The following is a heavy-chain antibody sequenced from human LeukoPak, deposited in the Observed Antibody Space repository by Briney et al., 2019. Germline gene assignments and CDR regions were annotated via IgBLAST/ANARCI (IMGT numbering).Heavy chain of an antibody. J-gene: IGHJ4*02. D-gene: IGHD3-9*01. CDR1: GYSFTSYW. CDR2: IYPGDSDT. Sequence: GESLKISCKGSGYSFTSYWIGWVRQMPGKGLEWMGIIYPGDSDTRYSPSFQGQVTISADKSISTAYLQWSSLKASDTAMYYCARQSDILTGYSPIDYWGQGTLVTVSS. CDR3: ARQSDILTGYSPIDY. V-gene: IGHV5-51*01.